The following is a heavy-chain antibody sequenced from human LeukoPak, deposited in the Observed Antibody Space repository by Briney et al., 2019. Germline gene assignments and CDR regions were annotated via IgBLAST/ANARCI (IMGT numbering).Heavy chain of an antibody. J-gene: IGHJ4*02. CDR3: ASSGSYRFDY. D-gene: IGHD1-26*01. CDR2: INSDGSST. V-gene: IGHV3-74*01. Sequence: PGGSLRLSCAASGFTFSSYWMHWVRQAPGKGLVWVSRINSDGSSTSYADAVKGRFTISRDNAKNTLYLQMNSLRDEDTAVYYCASSGSYRFDYWGQGTLVTVSS. CDR1: GFTFSSYW.